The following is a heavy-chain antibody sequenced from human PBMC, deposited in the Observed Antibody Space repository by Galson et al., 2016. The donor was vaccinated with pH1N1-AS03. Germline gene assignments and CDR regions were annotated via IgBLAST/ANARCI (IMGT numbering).Heavy chain of an antibody. V-gene: IGHV2-5*01. CDR3: ARAYYGDFADWFDP. CDR1: GFSLSTSGVG. D-gene: IGHD4-17*01. J-gene: IGHJ5*02. Sequence: PALVKPTQTLTLTCTFSGFSLSTSGVGMGWIRQAPGKALGWLAIIYWNDDIRYSPSLRNRLTITKDTSKSQVVLTMTNMDPVDTATYFCARAYYGDFADWFDPWGQGTLVTVSS. CDR2: IYWNDDI.